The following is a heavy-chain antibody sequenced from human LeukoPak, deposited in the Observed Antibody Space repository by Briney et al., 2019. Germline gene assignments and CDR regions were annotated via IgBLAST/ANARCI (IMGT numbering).Heavy chain of an antibody. CDR3: LKEVMGGGNIDH. V-gene: IGHV3-21*01. Sequence: GGSLRLSCAASGFTFSSYSMNWVRQAPGKGLEWVSSISSSSSYIYYADSVKGRFTISRDNAKNSLYLQMNSLRAEDTAVYYCLKEVMGGGNIDHWGQGTLVTVSS. D-gene: IGHD3-16*01. J-gene: IGHJ4*02. CDR1: GFTFSSYS. CDR2: ISSSSSYI.